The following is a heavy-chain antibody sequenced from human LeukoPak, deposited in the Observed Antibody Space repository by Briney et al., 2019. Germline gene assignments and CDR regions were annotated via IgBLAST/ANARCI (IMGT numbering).Heavy chain of an antibody. V-gene: IGHV3-73*01. Sequence: QPGGSLRLSCAASGFTFSGSAMHWVRQVSGRGLEWVGRIRSKSNNYATSYAASMKGRFTISRDDSKNTAYLQMNSLKTEDTAVYYCARDARPGDYFDYWGQGTLVTVSS. D-gene: IGHD2-8*01. J-gene: IGHJ4*02. CDR2: IRSKSNNYAT. CDR1: GFTFSGSA. CDR3: ARDARPGDYFDY.